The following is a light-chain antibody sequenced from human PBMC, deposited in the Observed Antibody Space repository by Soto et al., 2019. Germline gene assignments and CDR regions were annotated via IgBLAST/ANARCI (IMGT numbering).Light chain of an antibody. CDR1: ESLGIN. Sequence: EIVLTQSPATLSVSPGERATLSCRASESLGINVAWFQQKPGQAPRLLIYGASTRATGTPARFSGSVSGTEFTLTISSLQSEDFAVYYCQQYNRWPLTFGGGTTVEIK. V-gene: IGKV3-15*01. CDR2: GAS. J-gene: IGKJ4*01. CDR3: QQYNRWPLT.